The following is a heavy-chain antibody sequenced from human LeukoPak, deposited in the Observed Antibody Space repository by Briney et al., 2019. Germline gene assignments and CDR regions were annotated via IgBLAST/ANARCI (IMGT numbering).Heavy chain of an antibody. CDR3: AAGDTLVRGVIIPFAP. V-gene: IGHV1-58*01. CDR2: IIVGSGQT. J-gene: IGHJ5*02. Sequence: SVKVSCKASGFTLINSAVQWVRRARGQRLEWVGWIIVGSGQTRYAQKFQERVTMTRDMSTSTAFLELSSLRSEDSAVYYCAAGDTLVRGVIIPFAPWGQGTLVTVSS. CDR1: GFTLINSA. D-gene: IGHD3-10*01.